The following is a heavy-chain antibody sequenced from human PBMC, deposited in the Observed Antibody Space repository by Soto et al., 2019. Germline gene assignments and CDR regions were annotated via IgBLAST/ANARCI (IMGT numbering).Heavy chain of an antibody. CDR1: GDSVSSNSAA. CDR3: ARDISDYDILTGPNYYYYYMDV. J-gene: IGHJ6*03. V-gene: IGHV6-1*01. CDR2: TYYRSKWYN. D-gene: IGHD3-9*01. Sequence: PSQTLSLTCAISGDSVSSNSAAWNWIRQSPSKGLEWLGRTYYRSKWYNDYAVSVKSRITINPDTSKNQFSLQLNSVTPEDTAVYYCARDISDYDILTGPNYYYYYMDVWGKGTTVTVSS.